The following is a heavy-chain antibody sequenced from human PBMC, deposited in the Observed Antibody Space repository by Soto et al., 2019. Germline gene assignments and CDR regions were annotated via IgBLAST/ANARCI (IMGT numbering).Heavy chain of an antibody. CDR1: GYTFTSYY. CDR3: ARAWSPDIVLVPAAIGNY. D-gene: IGHD2-2*01. V-gene: IGHV1-46*01. J-gene: IGHJ4*02. Sequence: ASVKVSCKASGYTFTSYYMHWVRQAPGQGLEWMGIINPSGDSTSYAQKFQGRVTMTRDTSTSTAYMELSSLRSEDTAVHYCARAWSPDIVLVPAAIGNYWGQGTLVTVSS. CDR2: INPSGDST.